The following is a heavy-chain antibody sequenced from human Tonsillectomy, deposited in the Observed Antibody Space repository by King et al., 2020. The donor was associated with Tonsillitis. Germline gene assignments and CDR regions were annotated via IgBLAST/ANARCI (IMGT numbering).Heavy chain of an antibody. CDR1: GYSISSGYY. CDR2: IYHSGTT. J-gene: IGHJ4*02. CDR3: AREGDFWSGYLTYFDY. Sequence: VQLQESGPGLVKPSETLSLTCTVSGYSISSGYYWGWIRQPPGKGLEWIGSIYHSGTTYYNPSLKSRVTISVDTSKNQFSLKLSSVIAADTAVYYCAREGDFWSGYLTYFDYWGQGTLVTVSS. D-gene: IGHD3-3*01. V-gene: IGHV4-38-2*02.